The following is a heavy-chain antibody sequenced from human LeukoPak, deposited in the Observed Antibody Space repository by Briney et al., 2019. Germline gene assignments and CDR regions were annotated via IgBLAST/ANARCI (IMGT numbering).Heavy chain of an antibody. CDR3: ARKGFYMDV. V-gene: IGHV3-30*02. CDR1: GFIFNTYV. Sequence: GGSLRLSCAASGFIFNTYVMHWVRQAPGKGLEWLAFIRYDGSNKNYADSVKGRFTISRDNSKNTLYLQMNSLRADDTAVYYCARKGFYMDVWGKGTTVTISS. CDR2: IRYDGSNK. J-gene: IGHJ6*03.